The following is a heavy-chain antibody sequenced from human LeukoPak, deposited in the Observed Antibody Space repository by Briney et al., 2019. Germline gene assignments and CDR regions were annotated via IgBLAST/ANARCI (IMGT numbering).Heavy chain of an antibody. CDR1: GFTFSSYE. Sequence: GGSLRLSCAASGFTFSSYEMNWVRQAPGKGLEWVSYISSSGSTIYYADSVKGRFTISRDNSENTLFLQMNSLRAEDTAVYYCAKWGYCSTTTCYGGGWLDPWGQGTLVSVSS. D-gene: IGHD2-2*01. V-gene: IGHV3-48*03. CDR3: AKWGYCSTTTCYGGGWLDP. CDR2: ISSSGSTI. J-gene: IGHJ5*02.